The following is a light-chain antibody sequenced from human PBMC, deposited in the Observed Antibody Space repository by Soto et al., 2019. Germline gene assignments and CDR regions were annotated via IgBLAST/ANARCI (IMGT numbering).Light chain of an antibody. V-gene: IGLV2-14*01. CDR3: FSYTSSGTYV. J-gene: IGLJ1*01. CDR1: SSDVGNYKY. CDR2: EVS. Sequence: QSALTQPASVSGSPGQPITISCTGTSSDVGNYKYVSWYQQHPGKAPKLMIYEVSNRPSGVSNRFSGSKSGNTASLTISGPQAEDETDYYCFSYTSSGTYVFGTGTKVTVL.